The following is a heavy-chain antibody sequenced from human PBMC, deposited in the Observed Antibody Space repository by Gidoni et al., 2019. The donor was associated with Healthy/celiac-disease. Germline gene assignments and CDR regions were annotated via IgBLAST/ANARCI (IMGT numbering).Heavy chain of an antibody. CDR1: GGSFRRSY. Sequence: QVQLQQWGAGMLKPSETLSLTCSLSGGSFRRSYWSWIRQPPGKGQEWIGEINHSGSTNYNPSIKSRGNIEVDTSKNQFSLKLSSVTAADTAVYYCARGGEVAAAGLDWFDPWGQGTLVTVSA. CDR2: INHSGST. D-gene: IGHD6-13*01. J-gene: IGHJ5*02. CDR3: ARGGEVAAAGLDWFDP. V-gene: IGHV4-34*01.